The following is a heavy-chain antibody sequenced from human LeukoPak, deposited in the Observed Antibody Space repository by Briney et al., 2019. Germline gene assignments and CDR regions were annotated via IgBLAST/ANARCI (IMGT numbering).Heavy chain of an antibody. D-gene: IGHD6-13*01. Sequence: ASVKVSCKVSGYTLTELSMHWVRQAPGKGLEWMGGFDPEDGETIYAQKFQGRVTMTEDTSTDTAYMELSSLRSEDTAVYYCATRSIAAAGTNAFDIWGQGTMVTVSS. J-gene: IGHJ3*02. CDR2: FDPEDGET. V-gene: IGHV1-24*01. CDR1: GYTLTELS. CDR3: ATRSIAAAGTNAFDI.